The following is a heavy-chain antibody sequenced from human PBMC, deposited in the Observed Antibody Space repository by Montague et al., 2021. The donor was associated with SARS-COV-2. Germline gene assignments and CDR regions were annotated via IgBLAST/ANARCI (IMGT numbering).Heavy chain of an antibody. V-gene: IGHV4-39*07. J-gene: IGHJ6*02. D-gene: IGHD6-13*01. Sequence: SETLSLTSTVSGGSISSSSYYWGWIRQPPGKGLEWIGCIYYSGSTYYNPSLKSRVTISVDTSKNQFSLKLSSVTAADTAVYYCARVGRQQLVRLSGMDVWGQGTTVTVSS. CDR3: ARVGRQQLVRLSGMDV. CDR1: GGSISSSSYY. CDR2: IYYSGST.